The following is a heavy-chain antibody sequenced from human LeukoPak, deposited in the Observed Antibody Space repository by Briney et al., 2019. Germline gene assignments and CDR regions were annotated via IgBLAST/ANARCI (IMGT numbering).Heavy chain of an antibody. CDR2: IYYSGST. V-gene: IGHV4-59*01. Sequence: SETLSLTCTVSGGSISSYYWSWIRQPPGKGLEWIGYIYYSGSTNYNPSLKSRVTISVDTSKNQFSLKLSSVTAADTAVYYCARVVGKTMVRGVIITGRYYYYMDVWGKGTTVTVSS. J-gene: IGHJ6*03. CDR1: GGSISSYY. CDR3: ARVVGKTMVRGVIITGRYYYYMDV. D-gene: IGHD3-10*01.